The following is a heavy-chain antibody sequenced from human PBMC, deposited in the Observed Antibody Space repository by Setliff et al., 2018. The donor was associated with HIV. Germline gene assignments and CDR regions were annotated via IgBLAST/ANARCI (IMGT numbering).Heavy chain of an antibody. J-gene: IGHJ4*02. D-gene: IGHD3-22*01. CDR3: ARDLFPYYHDSRPYYPPDY. V-gene: IGHV3-21*04. Sequence: GGSLRLSCAASGFTFSSYSMNWVRQAPGKGLEWVSSISISSSYIYYADSGKGRFTISRDNAKNSLFLHMNSLGAEDRAMYYCARDLFPYYHDSRPYYPPDYWGQGTLVTVSS. CDR2: ISISSSYI. CDR1: GFTFSSYS.